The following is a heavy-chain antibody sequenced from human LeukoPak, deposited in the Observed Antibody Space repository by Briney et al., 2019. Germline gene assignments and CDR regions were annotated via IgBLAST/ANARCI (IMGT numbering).Heavy chain of an antibody. V-gene: IGHV4-39*07. D-gene: IGHD6-6*01. CDR3: ARDFSSSSTVYYYYYMDV. CDR2: ISYSGTT. Sequence: SETLSLTCTVSGGSISSSTFYWGWIRQPPGKGLEWIGTISYSGTTYYSPSLKSRVTISLDTSKNQFSLKLSSVTAADTAIYYCARDFSSSSTVYYYYYMDVWGKGTTVTVSS. CDR1: GGSISSSTFY. J-gene: IGHJ6*03.